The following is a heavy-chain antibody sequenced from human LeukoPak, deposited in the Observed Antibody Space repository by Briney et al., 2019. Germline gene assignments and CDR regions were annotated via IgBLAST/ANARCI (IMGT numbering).Heavy chain of an antibody. V-gene: IGHV4-34*01. CDR2: INHSGST. J-gene: IGHJ5*02. CDR1: GGSFSGYY. CDR3: AKGGRGSSSWYWFDP. D-gene: IGHD6-13*01. Sequence: SETLSLTCAVYGGSFSGYYWSWIRQPPGKGLEWIGEINHSGSTNYNPSLKSRVTISVDTSKNQFSLKLSSVTAADTALYYCAKGGRGSSSWYWFDPWGQGTLVTVSS.